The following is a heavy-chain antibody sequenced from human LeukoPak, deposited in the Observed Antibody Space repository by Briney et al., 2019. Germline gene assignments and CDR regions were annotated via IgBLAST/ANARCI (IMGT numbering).Heavy chain of an antibody. D-gene: IGHD1-26*01. CDR3: VKDVGGSYAFDY. V-gene: IGHV3-64D*09. Sequence: GGSLRLSCAASGFTFSRYAMHWVRQAPGKGLEYVSGINDNGGRTHYGDSVKGRFSISRDNSKNTLHLQMSTLRAEDTALYYCVKDVGGSYAFDYWGQGILVTVAS. CDR1: GFTFSRYA. CDR2: INDNGGRT. J-gene: IGHJ4*02.